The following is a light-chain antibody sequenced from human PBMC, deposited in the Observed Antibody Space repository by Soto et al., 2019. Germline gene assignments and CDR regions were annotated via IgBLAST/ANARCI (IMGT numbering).Light chain of an antibody. Sequence: DIVMTQSPDSLAVSLGESATINCKSSQSVLHSSNTNNYLAWYQKKPGQPPKLLIYWASTRESGVPDRFSGSGSWTDFSLTISSLQAEDVAVYYCQQYYSAPLAFCGGTRVEI. CDR2: WAS. CDR3: QQYYSAPLA. CDR1: QSVLHSSNTNNY. V-gene: IGKV4-1*01. J-gene: IGKJ4*01.